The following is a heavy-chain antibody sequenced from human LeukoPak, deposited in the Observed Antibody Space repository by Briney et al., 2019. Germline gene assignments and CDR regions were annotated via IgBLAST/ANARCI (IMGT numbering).Heavy chain of an antibody. J-gene: IGHJ4*02. CDR1: GFTFSTYW. V-gene: IGHV3-7*04. D-gene: IGHD6-25*01. CDR3: ARITGISAAGDY. Sequence: PGGSLRLSCAASGFTFSTYWMSWVRQAPGKGLDWVANIKHDGSEKFYVDSVKGRFTISRDNAKNSLYLQLNSLRDEDTAVYYCARITGISAAGDYWGQGTLVTVSS. CDR2: IKHDGSEK.